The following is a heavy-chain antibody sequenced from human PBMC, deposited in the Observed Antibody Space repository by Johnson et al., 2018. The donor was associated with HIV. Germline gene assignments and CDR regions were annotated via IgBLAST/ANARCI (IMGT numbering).Heavy chain of an antibody. CDR3: AREPRIAAFRDAFDI. V-gene: IGHV3-30-3*01. J-gene: IGHJ3*02. CDR1: GFTFSNSA. Sequence: QEKLVESGGGVVQPGRALRLSCAASGFTFSNSAMHWVRQAPGKGLEWVAVISYDGSNKYYADSVKGRFTISRDNSKYTLYLQMNSLRAEDTAVYYCAREPRIAAFRDAFDIWGQGTIVTVSS. D-gene: IGHD6-6*01. CDR2: ISYDGSNK.